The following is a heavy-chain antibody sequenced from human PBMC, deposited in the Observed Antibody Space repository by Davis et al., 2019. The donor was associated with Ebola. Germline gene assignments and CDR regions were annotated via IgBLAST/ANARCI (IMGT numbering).Heavy chain of an antibody. J-gene: IGHJ4*02. CDR2: IKRKTDGGTT. Sequence: PGGSLRLSCAASGFTFSNAWMSWVRQAPGKGLEWVGRIKRKTDGGTTDYAAPVKGRFTISKDDSKNTRYLQMNSLKTEDTAVYYCTTLIVVGATSPGGYWGQGTLVTVSS. CDR3: TTLIVVGATSPGGY. V-gene: IGHV3-15*01. CDR1: GFTFSNAW. D-gene: IGHD1-26*01.